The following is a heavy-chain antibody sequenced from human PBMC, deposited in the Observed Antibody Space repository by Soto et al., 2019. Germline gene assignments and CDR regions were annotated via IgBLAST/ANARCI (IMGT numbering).Heavy chain of an antibody. Sequence: GGSLRLSCAASGFAFSNYAMHWVRQAPGKGLEWVSYISTSIDATYYADSVKGRFTISRDDSKNTLYLQMNSLRADDSAVYYCAKDRTVAARNFDYWGQGTQVTVSS. CDR3: AKDRTVAARNFDY. CDR1: GFAFSNYA. CDR2: ISTSIDAT. D-gene: IGHD6-6*01. J-gene: IGHJ4*02. V-gene: IGHV3-23*01.